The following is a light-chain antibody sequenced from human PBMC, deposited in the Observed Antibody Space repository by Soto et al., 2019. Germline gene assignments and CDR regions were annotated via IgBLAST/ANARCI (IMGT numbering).Light chain of an antibody. J-gene: IGKJ4*01. Sequence: EIVMTQSPATLSVSPGERATLSCRASQSVSSNLAWYQQKPRQAPRLLIYGASNRATGIPATFSGSGSGTEFTLTISSLQSEDFAVYYCQQYNNWPPLTFGGGTKVEIK. CDR3: QQYNNWPPLT. CDR2: GAS. CDR1: QSVSSN. V-gene: IGKV3-15*01.